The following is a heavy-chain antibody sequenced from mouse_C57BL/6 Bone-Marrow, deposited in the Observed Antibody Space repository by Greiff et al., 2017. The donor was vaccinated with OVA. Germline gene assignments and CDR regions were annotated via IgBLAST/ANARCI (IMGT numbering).Heavy chain of an antibody. V-gene: IGHV7-1*01. CDR3: ARDNWDWYFDV. D-gene: IGHD4-1*01. J-gene: IGHJ1*03. CDR1: GFTFSDFY. Sequence: EVNVVESGGGLVQSGRSLRLSCATSGFTFSDFYMEWVRQAPGKGLEWIAASRNKANDYTTEYSASVKGRFIVSRDTSQSILYLQMNALRAEDTAIYDGARDNWDWYFDVWGTGTTVTVSS. CDR2: SRNKANDYTT.